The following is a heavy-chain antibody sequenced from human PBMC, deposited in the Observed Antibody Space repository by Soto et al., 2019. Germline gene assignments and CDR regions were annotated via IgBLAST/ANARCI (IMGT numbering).Heavy chain of an antibody. D-gene: IGHD4-4*01. Sequence: GGSLRLSCAASGFTFSNAWMNWVRQAPGKGLEWVGRIKSKTDGGTTDYAAPVKGRFTISRDDSKNTLYLQMNSLKTEDTAVYYCTTDPLPPVTTAVVDYWGQGTLVTSPQ. J-gene: IGHJ4*02. V-gene: IGHV3-15*07. CDR2: IKSKTDGGTT. CDR1: GFTFSNAW. CDR3: TTDPLPPVTTAVVDY.